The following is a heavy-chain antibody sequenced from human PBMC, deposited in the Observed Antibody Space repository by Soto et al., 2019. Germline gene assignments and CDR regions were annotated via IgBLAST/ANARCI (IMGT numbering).Heavy chain of an antibody. V-gene: IGHV4-4*07. D-gene: IGHD2-8*01. Sequence: PSETLSRTCTVSGGSISSYYWSCIRQPAWKGLEWIVRIYTSGSTNYNPSLKSRVTMSVDTSKNQFSLKLSSVTAADTAVYYCARGVVDCNNGVCSTIRGDFDLWGQGTTVTVSS. J-gene: IGHJ3*01. CDR2: IYTSGST. CDR1: GGSISSYY. CDR3: ARGVVDCNNGVCSTIRGDFDL.